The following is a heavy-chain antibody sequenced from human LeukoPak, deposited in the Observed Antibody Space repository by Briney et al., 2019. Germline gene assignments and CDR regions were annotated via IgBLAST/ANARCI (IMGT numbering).Heavy chain of an antibody. Sequence: GASVKVSCKASGYTFTSYDINWVRQATGQGLEWMGWMKPDSGATGYAPRFQGRVTITRNMSISTAYMELSSLRSEDTAVYYCAKDTFDYYGSGYGLWGQGTLVTVSS. V-gene: IGHV1-8*03. CDR2: MKPDSGAT. D-gene: IGHD3-10*01. J-gene: IGHJ4*02. CDR1: GYTFTSYD. CDR3: AKDTFDYYGSGYGL.